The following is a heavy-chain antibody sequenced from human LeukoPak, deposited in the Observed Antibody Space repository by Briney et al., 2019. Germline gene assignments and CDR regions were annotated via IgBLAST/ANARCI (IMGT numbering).Heavy chain of an antibody. J-gene: IGHJ4*02. CDR3: ARDWGATTVEYFDY. Sequence: GGSLRLSCAASGFTFSSYSMNWVRQAPGKGLEWVSYISSSSSTIYYADSVKGRFTISRDNAKNSLYLQMNSLRAEDTAVYYCARDWGATTVEYFDYWGQGTLVTVSS. D-gene: IGHD1-26*01. CDR2: ISSSSSTI. V-gene: IGHV3-48*01. CDR1: GFTFSSYS.